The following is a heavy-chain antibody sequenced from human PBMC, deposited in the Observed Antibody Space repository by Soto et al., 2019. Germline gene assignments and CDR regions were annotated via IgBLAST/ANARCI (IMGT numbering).Heavy chain of an antibody. CDR3: ARDLGPRIGSAFDP. J-gene: IGHJ5*02. CDR2: ISYDGSNK. Sequence: GGSLRLSCAASGFTFSSYAMHWVRQAPGKGLEWVAVISYDGSNKYYADSVKGRFTISRDNSKNTLYLQMNSLRAEDTAVYYCARDLGPRIGSAFDPWGQGTLVTVSS. D-gene: IGHD3-16*01. V-gene: IGHV3-30-3*01. CDR1: GFTFSSYA.